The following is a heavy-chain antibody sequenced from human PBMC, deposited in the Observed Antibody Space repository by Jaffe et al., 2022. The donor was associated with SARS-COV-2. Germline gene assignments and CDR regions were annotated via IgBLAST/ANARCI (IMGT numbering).Heavy chain of an antibody. CDR1: GFTFSRQT. CDR3: ARDIVGLPEE. CDR2: IWANGDN. J-gene: IGHJ4*02. V-gene: IGHV3-33*01. D-gene: IGHD3-3*01. Sequence: QVQLVESGGGVVQPGRSLRLSCAASGFTFSRQTMHWVRQAPGKGLEWLAAIWANGDNNLVEFLKGRLTVSRDNSKNTLYLQLDSLRVEDTAVYFCARDIVGLPEEWGQGTLVTVAS.